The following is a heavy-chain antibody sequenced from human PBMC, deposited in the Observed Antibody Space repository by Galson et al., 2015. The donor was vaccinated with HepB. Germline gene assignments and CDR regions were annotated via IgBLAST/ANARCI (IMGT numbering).Heavy chain of an antibody. CDR1: GFTFSSYA. V-gene: IGHV3-64*01. CDR3: ASFGGRY. D-gene: IGHD3-10*01. Sequence: SLRLSCAASGFTFSSYAMHWVRQAPGKGLEYVSAISSNGGSTYYANSVKGRFTISRDNSKNTLYLQMGSLRAEDMAVYYCASFGGRYWGQGTLVTVSS. CDR2: ISSNGGST. J-gene: IGHJ4*02.